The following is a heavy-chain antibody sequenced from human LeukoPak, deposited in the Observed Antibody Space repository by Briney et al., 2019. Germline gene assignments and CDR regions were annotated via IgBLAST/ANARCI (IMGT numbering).Heavy chain of an antibody. CDR3: AKRDNWFDP. J-gene: IGHJ5*02. V-gene: IGHV3-21*01. Sequence: PGGSLRLSCAASGFTLSTYSMNWVRQAPGKGLEWVSSITSSSTYIYYADSMKGRFTISRDNSKNTLYLQMNSLRAEDTAVYYCAKRDNWFDPWGRGTLVTVSS. CDR1: GFTLSTYS. CDR2: ITSSSTYI.